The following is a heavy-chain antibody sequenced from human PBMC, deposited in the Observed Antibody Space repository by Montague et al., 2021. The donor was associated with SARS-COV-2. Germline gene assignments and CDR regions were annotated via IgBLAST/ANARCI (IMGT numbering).Heavy chain of an antibody. J-gene: IGHJ4*02. V-gene: IGHV2-5*02. CDR3: AHKVKWELYYFDY. Sequence: PELVKPTQTLTLTCTVSGFSLSTSGEGVGWIRQPPGKALEWLALIFWDDDKRYSPSLKNRVTITKDTSKNQVVLRMTNMDPLDTATYYCAHKVKWELYYFDYWGQGTLVTVSS. CDR1: GFSLSTSGEG. D-gene: IGHD4-23*01. CDR2: IFWDDDK.